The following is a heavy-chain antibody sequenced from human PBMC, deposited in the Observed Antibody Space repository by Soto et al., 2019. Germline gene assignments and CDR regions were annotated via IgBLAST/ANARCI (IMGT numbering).Heavy chain of an antibody. CDR2: ISGSGFKK. CDR1: GFIFENFG. J-gene: IGHJ5*02. Sequence: GGSLRLSCAASGFIFENFGMSWVRQAPGKGLEWISSISGSGFKKYYADSVKGRFTISRDNSKSTVYLELNNLSAEDTAVYHCAKNQGVELVPLATVDWFDPWGQGSVVTV. V-gene: IGHV3-23*01. D-gene: IGHD1-26*01. CDR3: AKNQGVELVPLATVDWFDP.